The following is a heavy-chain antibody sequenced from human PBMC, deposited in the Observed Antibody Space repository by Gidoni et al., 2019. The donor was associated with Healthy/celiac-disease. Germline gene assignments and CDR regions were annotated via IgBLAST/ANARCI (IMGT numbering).Heavy chain of an antibody. Sequence: QVQLQQWGAGLLKPSETLSHTRAVYVGSFSGYYWSWVRQPPGKRLEWIGEINHSGSTNYNPSLKSRVTISVDTSKTQFSLKLSSVTAADTAVYYCARGRRGYSGYDSRYYYGMDVWGQGTTVTVSS. CDR2: INHSGST. V-gene: IGHV4-34*01. CDR3: ARGRRGYSGYDSRYYYGMDV. J-gene: IGHJ6*02. CDR1: VGSFSGYY. D-gene: IGHD5-12*01.